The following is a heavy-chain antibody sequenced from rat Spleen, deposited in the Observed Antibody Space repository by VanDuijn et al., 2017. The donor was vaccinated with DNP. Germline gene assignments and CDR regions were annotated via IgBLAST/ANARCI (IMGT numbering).Heavy chain of an antibody. CDR3: ASRPPPTRGPFDY. Sequence: EVQLVESGGDLVQPGRSLKLSCAASGFTFSDHNMAWVRQAPKKGLEWVATINYDGSNTYYRDSVKGRFTISRDNAKNTLYLQMDSLRSEDTATYYCASRPPPTRGPFDYWGQGVLVTVSS. CDR2: INYDGSNT. J-gene: IGHJ2*01. V-gene: IGHV5-7*01. CDR1: GFTFSDHN. D-gene: IGHD1-4*01.